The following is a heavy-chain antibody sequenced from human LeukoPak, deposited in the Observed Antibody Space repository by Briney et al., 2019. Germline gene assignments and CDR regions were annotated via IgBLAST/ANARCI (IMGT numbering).Heavy chain of an antibody. Sequence: GGSLRLSCAASGFTFSSYWMSWVRQAPGKGLEGVANIKQDGSEKYYVDSVKGRFTISRDNAKNSLYLQMNSLRAEDTAVYYCARDLRWSGSDAFDIWGQGTMVTVSS. CDR2: IKQDGSEK. CDR1: GFTFSSYW. D-gene: IGHD3-10*01. V-gene: IGHV3-7*01. CDR3: ARDLRWSGSDAFDI. J-gene: IGHJ3*02.